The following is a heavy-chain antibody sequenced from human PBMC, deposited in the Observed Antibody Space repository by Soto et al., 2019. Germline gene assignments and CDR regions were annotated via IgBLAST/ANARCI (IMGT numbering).Heavy chain of an antibody. CDR2: INAGNGNT. CDR1: GYTFTSYA. J-gene: IGHJ3*02. CDR3: AREPSPAYYDSSGYYRPDAFDI. D-gene: IGHD3-22*01. V-gene: IGHV1-3*01. Sequence: ASVKVSCKASGYTFTSYAMHWVRQAPGQRLEWMGWINAGNGNTKYSQKFQGRVTITRDTSASTAYMELSSLRSEDTAVYYCAREPSPAYYDSSGYYRPDAFDIWGQGTMVTV.